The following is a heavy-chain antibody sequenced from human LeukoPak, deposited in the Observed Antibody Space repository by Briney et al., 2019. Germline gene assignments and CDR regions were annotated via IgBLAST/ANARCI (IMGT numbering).Heavy chain of an antibody. J-gene: IGHJ4*02. V-gene: IGHV3-30-3*01. Sequence: HPGGSLRLSCAASGFTFRSYAMHWVRQAPGKGLEGVAVISYDGSNKYYADSVKGRFTISRDNSKNTLYLQMNSLRAEDTAVYYCARDSVLRYFDWLGRYYFDYWGQGTLVTVSS. D-gene: IGHD3-9*01. CDR1: GFTFRSYA. CDR2: ISYDGSNK. CDR3: ARDSVLRYFDWLGRYYFDY.